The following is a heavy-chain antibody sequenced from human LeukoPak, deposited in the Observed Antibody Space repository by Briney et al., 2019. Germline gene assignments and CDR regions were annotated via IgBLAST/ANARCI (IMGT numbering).Heavy chain of an antibody. D-gene: IGHD5-18*01. CDR2: INPNSGGT. CDR3: ARGEGWIQLWADYYGMDV. J-gene: IGHJ6*04. Sequence: ASVKVSCKASGYTFTGYYMHWVRQAPGQGLEWMGWINPNSGGTNYAQKFQGWVTMTRDTPISTAYMELSRLRSDDTAVYYCARGEGWIQLWADYYGMDVWGKGTTVTVSS. V-gene: IGHV1-2*04. CDR1: GYTFTGYY.